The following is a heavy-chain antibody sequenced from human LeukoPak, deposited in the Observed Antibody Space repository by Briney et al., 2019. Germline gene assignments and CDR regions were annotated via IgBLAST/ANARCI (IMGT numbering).Heavy chain of an antibody. CDR2: INAGNGNT. CDR1: GYTFTSYA. CDR3: AREDYYGSGSYYNWFDP. V-gene: IGHV1-3*03. D-gene: IGHD3-10*01. J-gene: IGHJ5*02. Sequence: ASVKVSCKASGYTFTSYAMHWVRQAPGQRLEWMGWINAGNGNTKYSQEFQGRVTMTRDTSTSTVYMELSSLRSEDTAVYYCAREDYYGSGSYYNWFDPWGQGTLVTVSS.